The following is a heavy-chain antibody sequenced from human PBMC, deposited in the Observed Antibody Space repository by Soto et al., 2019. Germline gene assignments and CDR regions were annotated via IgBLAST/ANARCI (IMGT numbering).Heavy chain of an antibody. V-gene: IGHV1-46*01. CDR2: INPMGGST. CDR1: VYTFINYY. Sequence: GGPVKVSCKASVYTFINYYIHWVRQAPGQGLEWMAIINPMGGSTNYAQEFQGRVTLTSDTSTSTVYMELSSLRFEDTALFYCARDLAAGDLWGQGTLVTVSS. D-gene: IGHD6-13*01. CDR3: ARDLAAGDL. J-gene: IGHJ5*02.